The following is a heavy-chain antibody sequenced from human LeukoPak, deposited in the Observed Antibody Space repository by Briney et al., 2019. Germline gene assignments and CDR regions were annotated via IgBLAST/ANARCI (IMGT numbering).Heavy chain of an antibody. D-gene: IGHD5-18*01. CDR2: IYYSGST. CDR3: ARDLRRGYSYGGFDY. Sequence: SQTLSLTCTVSGGSISSGDYYWSWIRQPPGKGLEWIGYIYYSGSTYYNPSLKSRVTISVDTSKNQFSLKLSSVTAADTAVYHCARDLRRGYSYGGFDYWGQGTLVTVSS. CDR1: GGSISSGDYY. V-gene: IGHV4-30-4*01. J-gene: IGHJ4*02.